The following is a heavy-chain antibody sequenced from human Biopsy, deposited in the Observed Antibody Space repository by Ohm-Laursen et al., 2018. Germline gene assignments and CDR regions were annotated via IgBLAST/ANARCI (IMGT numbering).Heavy chain of an antibody. CDR3: ARTPGVAVAGRFFDL. Sequence: GTLSLTCSVSGGSVDDYFWNWIRQPAGKGLEWIGRIYSTGRSSAYHPSFQSRVTMSLDTSNKQFSLKLTSVTAADTAVYYCARTPGVAVAGRFFDLWGRGTLVTVSS. D-gene: IGHD6-19*01. CDR1: GGSVDDYF. J-gene: IGHJ2*01. CDR2: IYSTGRSS. V-gene: IGHV4-4*07.